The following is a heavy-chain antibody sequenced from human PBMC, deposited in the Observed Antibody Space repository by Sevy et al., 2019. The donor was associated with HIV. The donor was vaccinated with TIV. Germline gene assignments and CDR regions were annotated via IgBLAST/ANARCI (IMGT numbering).Heavy chain of an antibody. CDR3: AKDRYGDTAFGDY. V-gene: IGHV3-30*04. J-gene: IGHJ4*02. CDR1: GFTFSNYA. CDR2: ISYDRRNK. D-gene: IGHD4-17*01. Sequence: GGSLRLSCAASGFTFSNYAMHWVRQAPGKGLEWVAFISYDRRNKYYADSVEGRFTISRDSSKSTLYLQMNSLRAEDTAVYFCAKDRYGDTAFGDYWGQGSLVTVSS.